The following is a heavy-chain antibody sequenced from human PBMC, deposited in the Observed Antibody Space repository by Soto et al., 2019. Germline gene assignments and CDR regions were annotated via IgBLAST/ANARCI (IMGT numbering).Heavy chain of an antibody. CDR1: GFTFSSYA. CDR3: SKPYSSGWPPSFFDH. D-gene: IGHD6-19*01. V-gene: IGHV3-23*01. J-gene: IGHJ4*02. CDR2: ISGSGGST. Sequence: EVQLLESGGGLVQPGGSLRLSCAASGFTFSSYAMSWVRQAPGKGLEWVSAISGSGGSTYYADSVKGRFTITRDKPKDTLELAMNRPRAEDTGVYYCSKPYSSGWPPSFFDHRGQGNLVTGPS.